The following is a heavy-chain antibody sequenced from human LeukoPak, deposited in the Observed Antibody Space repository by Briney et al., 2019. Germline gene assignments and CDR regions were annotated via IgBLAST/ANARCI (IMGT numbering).Heavy chain of an antibody. CDR2: INHSGST. CDR1: GGSNSSGSYY. D-gene: IGHD5-18*01. J-gene: IGHJ4*02. Sequence: SETLSLTCTVSGGSNSSGSYYWSWIRQPPGKGLEWIGEINHSGSTNYNPSLKSRVTISVDTSKNQFSLKLSSVTAADTAVYYCARAWGYSYGYLVLDYWGQGTLVTVSS. V-gene: IGHV4-39*07. CDR3: ARAWGYSYGYLVLDY.